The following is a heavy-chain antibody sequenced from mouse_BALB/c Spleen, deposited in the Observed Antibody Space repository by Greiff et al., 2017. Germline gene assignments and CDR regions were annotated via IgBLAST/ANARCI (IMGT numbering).Heavy chain of an antibody. J-gene: IGHJ2*01. V-gene: IGHV2-2*02. Sequence: VQLQQSGPGLVQPSQSLSITCTVSGFSLTSYGVHWVRQSPGKGLEWLGVIWSGGSTDYNAAFISRLSISKDNSKSKVFFKMNSLQANDTALYYCARTGRNYFDYWGQGTTLTVSS. D-gene: IGHD3-3*01. CDR1: GFSLTSYG. CDR2: IWSGGST. CDR3: ARTGRNYFDY.